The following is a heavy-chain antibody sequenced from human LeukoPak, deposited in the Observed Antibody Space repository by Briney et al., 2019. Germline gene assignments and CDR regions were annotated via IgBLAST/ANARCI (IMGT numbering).Heavy chain of an antibody. Sequence: PSDTLSLTCAVYGRSFSGYYWSWIRQPPGKGLEWIGEINHSGSTNYNPSLKSRVTISVDTSKNQFSLKLSSVTAADTAVYYCARGGSDTAMVYYFDYWGQGTLVTVSS. D-gene: IGHD5-18*01. J-gene: IGHJ4*02. CDR3: ARGGSDTAMVYYFDY. CDR2: INHSGST. CDR1: GRSFSGYY. V-gene: IGHV4-34*01.